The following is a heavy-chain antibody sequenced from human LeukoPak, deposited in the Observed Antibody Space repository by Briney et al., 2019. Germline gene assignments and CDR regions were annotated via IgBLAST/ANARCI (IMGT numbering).Heavy chain of an antibody. J-gene: IGHJ3*01. D-gene: IGHD3-3*01. CDR2: IHTSGSN. CDR1: GVSNSPYY. CDR3: ARLSAAVHLGAFDL. Sequence: SETLSLTCAVSGVSNSPYYWAWIRQPPGKGLEWIGYIHTSGSNNQYPSLKSRVTISVGKSKNHFSLRLTSVTAADTAVYYCARLSAAVHLGAFDLWGQGTMVTVSS. V-gene: IGHV4-4*09.